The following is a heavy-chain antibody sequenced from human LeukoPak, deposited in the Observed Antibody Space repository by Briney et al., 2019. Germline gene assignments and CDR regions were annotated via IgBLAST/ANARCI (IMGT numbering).Heavy chain of an antibody. CDR3: ARDVSVDTAMVKDY. CDR1: GYTFTSYY. V-gene: IGHV1-46*01. J-gene: IGHJ4*02. D-gene: IGHD5-18*01. CDR2: INPSGGST. Sequence: ASVKVSCKASGYTFTSYYMHWVRQAPGQGLEWMGIINPSGGSTSYAQKLQGRVTMTTDTSTSTAYMELRSLRSDDTAVYYCARDVSVDTAMVKDYWGQGTLVTVSS.